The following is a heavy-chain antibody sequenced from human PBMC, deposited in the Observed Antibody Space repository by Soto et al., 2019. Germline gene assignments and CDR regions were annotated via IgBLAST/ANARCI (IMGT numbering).Heavy chain of an antibody. CDR2: INPSGGST. CDR1: GYTFTSYY. V-gene: IGHV1-46*01. D-gene: IGHD6-6*01. J-gene: IGHJ4*02. CDR3: ASYSSSDPFDY. Sequence: ASVKVSCTASGYTFTSYYMHWVRQAPGQGLEWMGIINPSGGSTSYAQKFQGRVTMARDTSTSTVYMELSSLRSEDTAVYYCASYSSSDPFDYWGQGTLVTVSS.